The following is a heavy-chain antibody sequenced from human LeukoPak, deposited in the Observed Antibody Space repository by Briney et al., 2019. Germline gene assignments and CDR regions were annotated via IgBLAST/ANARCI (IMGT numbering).Heavy chain of an antibody. Sequence: GESLKISCKGSGYSFTSYWIGWVRQMPGKGLEWMGIIYPGDSDTRYSPSFQGQVTISADKSISTAYLQWGSLEASDTAMYYCASSSDTAMDTTDAFDIWGQGTMVTVSS. J-gene: IGHJ3*02. CDR1: GYSFTSYW. V-gene: IGHV5-51*01. CDR3: ASSSDTAMDTTDAFDI. CDR2: IYPGDSDT. D-gene: IGHD5-18*01.